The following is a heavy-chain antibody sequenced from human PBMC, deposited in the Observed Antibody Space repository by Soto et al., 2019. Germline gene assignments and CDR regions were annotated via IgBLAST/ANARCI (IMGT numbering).Heavy chain of an antibody. Sequence: GASVKVSCKASGYTFTSYYMHWVRQAPGQGLEWMGIINPSGGSTSYAQKFQGRVTMTRDTSTSTVYMELSSLRSEDTAVYYCARDISIAAAQNWFDPWGQGTLVTVSS. V-gene: IGHV1-46*03. J-gene: IGHJ5*02. D-gene: IGHD6-13*01. CDR3: ARDISIAAAQNWFDP. CDR1: GYTFTSYY. CDR2: INPSGGST.